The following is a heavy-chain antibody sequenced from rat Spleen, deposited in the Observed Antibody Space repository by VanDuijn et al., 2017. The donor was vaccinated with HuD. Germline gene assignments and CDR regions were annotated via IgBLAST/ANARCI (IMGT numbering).Heavy chain of an antibody. D-gene: IGHD1-6*01. CDR3: ARQELRIIPTLDY. V-gene: IGHV5-20*01. CDR1: GFTFGDYY. J-gene: IGHJ2*01. CDR2: ISYDGGTT. Sequence: EVQLVESGGGLVQPGRSLKLSCAASGFTFGDYYMAWVRQAPAKGLEWVTSISYDGGTTYYRDSVKGRFTISRNNAKSSLYLHMDSLRSEDTATYYCARQELRIIPTLDYWGQGVMVTVSS.